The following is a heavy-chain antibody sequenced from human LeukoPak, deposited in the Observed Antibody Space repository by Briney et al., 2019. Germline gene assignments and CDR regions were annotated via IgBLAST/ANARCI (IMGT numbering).Heavy chain of an antibody. CDR1: GFTFSSYA. CDR3: AREGGFDWLLSNWFDP. Sequence: GGSLRLSCAASGFTFSSYAMHWVRQAPGKGLEWVAVISYDGSNKYYADSVKGRFTISRDNAKNSLYLQMNSLRAEDTAVYYCAREGGFDWLLSNWFDPWGQGTLVTVSS. CDR2: ISYDGSNK. D-gene: IGHD3-9*01. V-gene: IGHV3-30*04. J-gene: IGHJ5*02.